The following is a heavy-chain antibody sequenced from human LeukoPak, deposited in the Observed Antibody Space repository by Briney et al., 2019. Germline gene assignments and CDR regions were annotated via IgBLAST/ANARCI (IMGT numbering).Heavy chain of an antibody. CDR2: IIPIFGTA. D-gene: IGHD5-12*01. CDR3: ARSGIVARDFDY. J-gene: IGHJ4*02. Sequence: SVKVSCKASGYTFTGYYMHWVRQAPGQGLEWMGRIIPIFGTANYAQKFQGRVTITTDESTSTAYMELSSLRSEDTAVYYCARSGIVARDFDYWGQGTLVTVSS. CDR1: GYTFTGYY. V-gene: IGHV1-69*05.